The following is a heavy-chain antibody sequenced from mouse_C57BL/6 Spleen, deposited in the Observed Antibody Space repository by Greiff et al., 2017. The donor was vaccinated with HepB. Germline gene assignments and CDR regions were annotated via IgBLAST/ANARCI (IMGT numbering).Heavy chain of an antibody. CDR1: GYAFSSSW. V-gene: IGHV1-82*01. CDR3: ARTAQALYYYAMDY. CDR2: IYPGDGDT. J-gene: IGHJ4*01. D-gene: IGHD3-2*02. Sequence: VKLQESGPELVKPGASVKISCKASGYAFSSSWMNWVKQRPGKGLEWIGRIYPGDGDTNYNGKFKGKATLTADKSSSTAYMQLSSLTSEDSAVYFCARTAQALYYYAMDYWGQGTSVTVSS.